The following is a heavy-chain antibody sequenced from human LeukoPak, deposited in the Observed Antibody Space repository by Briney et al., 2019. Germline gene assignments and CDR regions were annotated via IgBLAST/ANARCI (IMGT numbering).Heavy chain of an antibody. CDR1: GFTFSSYW. Sequence: GGSLRPSCAASGFTFSSYWMSWVRQAPGKGLEWVANIKQDGSEKYYVDSVKGRFTISRDNAKNSLYLQMNSLRAEDTAVYYCVRDLTYDYVWGSYRAPGCYFDYWGQGTLVTVSS. D-gene: IGHD3-16*02. V-gene: IGHV3-7*01. J-gene: IGHJ4*02. CDR2: IKQDGSEK. CDR3: VRDLTYDYVWGSYRAPGCYFDY.